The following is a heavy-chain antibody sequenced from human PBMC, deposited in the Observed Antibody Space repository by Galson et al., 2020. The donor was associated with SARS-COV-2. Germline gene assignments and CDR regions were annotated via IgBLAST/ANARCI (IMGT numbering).Heavy chain of an antibody. CDR2: FDPEDGET. V-gene: IGHV1-24*01. J-gene: IGHJ6*02. CDR3: ATSPAVTTVGRRPFIARTANYYYFYGMDV. D-gene: IGHD4-17*01. Sequence: ASVKVSCKVSGYTLTELSMHWVRQAPGKGLEWMGGFDPEDGETIYAQKFQGRVTMTEDTSTDTAYMELSSLRSEDMAVYYFATSPAVTTVGRRPFIARTANYYYFYGMDVGGQGTTFTVS. CDR1: GYTLTELS.